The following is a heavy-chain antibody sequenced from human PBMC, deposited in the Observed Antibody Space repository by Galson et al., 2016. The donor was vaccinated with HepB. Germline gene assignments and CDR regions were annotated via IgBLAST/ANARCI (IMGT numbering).Heavy chain of an antibody. CDR1: GFTFSSYG. J-gene: IGHJ4*02. Sequence: SLRLSCAASGFTFSSYGMHWVRQAPGKGLEWVSGISWDSRSIDYADSVKGRFTISRDNAKNSLYLQMSSLRAEDTALYYCASGYFYDSSGYYFDYWGQGTLVTVSS. V-gene: IGHV3-9*01. CDR3: ASGYFYDSSGYYFDY. CDR2: ISWDSRSI. D-gene: IGHD3-22*01.